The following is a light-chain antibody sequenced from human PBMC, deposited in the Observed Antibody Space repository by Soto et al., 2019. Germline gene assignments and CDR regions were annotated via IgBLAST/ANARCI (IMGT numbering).Light chain of an antibody. V-gene: IGLV1-44*01. J-gene: IGLJ2*01. CDR2: SNN. CDR1: SSQIGSNT. CDR3: VAWDDSLNGYVV. Sequence: LVTPPPPACGYPGPGVTLSCSGNSSQIGSNTVNWYQQLPGTAPKLVIYSNNQRPSGVPDRFSGSKSGTSASLAISGLQSEDEADYYCVAWDDSLNGYVVFGGGTKVTVL.